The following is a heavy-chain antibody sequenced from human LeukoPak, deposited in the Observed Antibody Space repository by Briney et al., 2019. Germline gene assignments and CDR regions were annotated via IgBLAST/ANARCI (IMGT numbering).Heavy chain of an antibody. CDR3: ARGGGGYYDSSGYYPDYFDY. V-gene: IGHV3-30*02. CDR2: IRYDGSNK. CDR1: GFTFSSYG. D-gene: IGHD3-22*01. J-gene: IGHJ4*02. Sequence: PGGSLRLSCAASGFTFSSYGMHWVRQAPGKGLEWVAFIRYDGSNKYYADSVKGRFTISRDNSKNTLYLQMNSLRAEDTAVYYCARGGGGYYDSSGYYPDYFDYWGQGTLVTVSS.